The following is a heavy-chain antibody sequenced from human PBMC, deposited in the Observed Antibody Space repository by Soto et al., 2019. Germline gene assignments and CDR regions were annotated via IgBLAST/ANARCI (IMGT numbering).Heavy chain of an antibody. J-gene: IGHJ1*01. CDR1: GYKFPPTF. D-gene: IGHD2-15*01. CDR2: IHPSGDT. Sequence: QVQLVQSGPGLKNPGASLKVACKASGYKFPPTFIHWWRQPPGQGLEGMGIIHPSGDTGYAQKFRGRVTMTIDTSTTTAYMELRNLTSEDTAVYFSVRGYCTTSPCSGDFQFWGQGTLVTVSS. V-gene: IGHV1-46*01. CDR3: VRGYCTTSPCSGDFQF.